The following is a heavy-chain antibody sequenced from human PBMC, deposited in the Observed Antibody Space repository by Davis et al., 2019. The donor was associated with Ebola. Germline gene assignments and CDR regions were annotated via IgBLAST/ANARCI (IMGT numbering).Heavy chain of an antibody. CDR1: GFTFSSYS. Sequence: HTGGSLRLSCAASGFTFSSYSMKWVRQAPGKGLVWVSRINSDGSSTSYADSVKGRFTISRDNAKNTLYLQMNSLRAEDTAVYYCARDSSGWTEYFQHWGQGTLVTVSS. CDR3: ARDSSGWTEYFQH. V-gene: IGHV3-74*01. J-gene: IGHJ1*01. CDR2: INSDGSST. D-gene: IGHD6-19*01.